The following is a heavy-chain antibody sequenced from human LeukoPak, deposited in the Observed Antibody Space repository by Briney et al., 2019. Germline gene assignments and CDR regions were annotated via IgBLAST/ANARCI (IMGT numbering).Heavy chain of an antibody. CDR2: IWYDGSNK. J-gene: IGHJ3*02. CDR1: GFTFSSYG. CDR3: AKRYSSTSRGAFDI. D-gene: IGHD6-13*01. V-gene: IGHV3-33*06. Sequence: QSGRSLRLSCAASGFTFSSYGMHWVRQAPGKGLEWVAVIWYDGSNKYYADSVKGRFTISRDNSKNTLYLQMNTLRAEDTAVYHCAKRYSSTSRGAFDIWGPGTMVTVSS.